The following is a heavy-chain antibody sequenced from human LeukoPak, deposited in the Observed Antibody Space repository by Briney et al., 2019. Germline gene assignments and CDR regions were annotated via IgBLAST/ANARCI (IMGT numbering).Heavy chain of an antibody. J-gene: IGHJ5*02. Sequence: PGGSLRLSCAASGFTLSNYDMNWVRQAPGKGLAWVSSISTSGRYKYYKDSVRGRFTISRDDDKNPLYLEMNSLRAEDTAVYYCARADCSSSTCYLRRSWFDPWGQGTLVTVYS. CDR3: ARADCSSSTCYLRRSWFDP. CDR1: GFTLSNYD. V-gene: IGHV3-21*06. D-gene: IGHD2-2*01. CDR2: ISTSGRYK.